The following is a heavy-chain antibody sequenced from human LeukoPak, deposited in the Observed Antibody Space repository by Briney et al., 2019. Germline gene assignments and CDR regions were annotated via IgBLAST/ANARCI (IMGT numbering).Heavy chain of an antibody. J-gene: IGHJ4*02. Sequence: GGSLRLSCAASGFTFSNYWMSWVRQAPGKGLEWVANIKQDGSEKYYVDSVRGRFTISRDNAKNSLYLQMNSLRADDTAVYYCARMYYDFWSGYYQDYWGQGTLVTVFS. V-gene: IGHV3-7*03. D-gene: IGHD3-3*01. CDR3: ARMYYDFWSGYYQDY. CDR2: IKQDGSEK. CDR1: GFTFSNYW.